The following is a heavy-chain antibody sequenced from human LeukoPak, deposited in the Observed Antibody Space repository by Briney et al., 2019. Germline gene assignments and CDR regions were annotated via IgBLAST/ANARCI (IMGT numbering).Heavy chain of an antibody. CDR3: AMGPYDSSGYYG. Sequence: GGSLRLSCAASGFTVSSNYMSWVRQAPGKGLEWVSVIYSGGSTYYADSVKGRFTISRDNSKNTLYLQMNSLRAEDTAVYYCAMGPYDSSGYYGWGQGTLVTASS. V-gene: IGHV3-66*01. J-gene: IGHJ4*02. D-gene: IGHD3-22*01. CDR2: IYSGGST. CDR1: GFTVSSNY.